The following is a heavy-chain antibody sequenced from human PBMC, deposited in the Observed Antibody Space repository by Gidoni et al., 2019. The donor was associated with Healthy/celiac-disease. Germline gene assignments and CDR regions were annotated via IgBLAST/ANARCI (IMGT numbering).Heavy chain of an antibody. Sequence: EVQLVESGGGLVKPGGSLRLSCAASGFTFSNAWMSWVRQAPGKGLEWVGRIKSKTDGGTTDYAAPVKGRFTISRDDSKNTLYLQMNSLKTEDTAVYYCTGGWYNYYYGMDVWGQGTTVTVSS. CDR2: IKSKTDGGTT. CDR3: TGGWYNYYYGMDV. J-gene: IGHJ6*02. CDR1: GFTFSNAW. D-gene: IGHD6-19*01. V-gene: IGHV3-15*01.